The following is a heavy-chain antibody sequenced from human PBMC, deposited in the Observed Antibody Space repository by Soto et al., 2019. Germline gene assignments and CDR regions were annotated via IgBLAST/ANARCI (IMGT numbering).Heavy chain of an antibody. V-gene: IGHV1-2*02. J-gene: IGHJ4*02. Sequence: VQLVQSGAEVKKSGASVKIFCKASGYTFTGFYMHWVRQTPGQGLEWMGWIHPDNGVTSYAQKFQGRVTMTRGTSISTVYMELSRLTSGDXXVYYCARDKSGAFDYWGQGTLVTVSS. CDR1: GYTFTGFY. CDR2: IHPDNGVT. CDR3: ARDKSGAFDY.